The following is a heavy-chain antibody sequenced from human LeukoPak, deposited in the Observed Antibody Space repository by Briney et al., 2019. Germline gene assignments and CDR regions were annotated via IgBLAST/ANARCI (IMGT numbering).Heavy chain of an antibody. CDR2: ISGSAGST. J-gene: IGHJ4*02. V-gene: IGHV3-23*01. Sequence: PGGSLRLSCAASGFTFSNYGMTWVRQAPGKGLQWVSVISGSAGSTYYADSVKGRFTISRDNSKNTLYLQMNSLRAEDTAVYYCAKDWGFGSGTYSPYFDHWGQGTLVTVSS. CDR1: GFTFSNYG. D-gene: IGHD3-10*01. CDR3: AKDWGFGSGTYSPYFDH.